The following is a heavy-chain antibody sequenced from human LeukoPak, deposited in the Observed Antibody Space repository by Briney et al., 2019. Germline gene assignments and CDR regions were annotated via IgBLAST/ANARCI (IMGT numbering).Heavy chain of an antibody. Sequence: GASVKVSCKASGYTFTGYYMHWVRQAPGQGLEWMGWINPNSGGTNYAQKFQGRVTMTRDTSISTAYMELSRLRSDDTAVYYCARDADGATMDNWFDPWGQGTLVTVSS. J-gene: IGHJ5*02. CDR2: INPNSGGT. CDR3: ARDADGATMDNWFDP. D-gene: IGHD5-12*01. V-gene: IGHV1-2*02. CDR1: GYTFTGYY.